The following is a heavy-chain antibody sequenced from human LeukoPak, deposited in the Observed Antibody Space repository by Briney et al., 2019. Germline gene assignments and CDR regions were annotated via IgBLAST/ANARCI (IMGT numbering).Heavy chain of an antibody. J-gene: IGHJ4*02. D-gene: IGHD3-10*01. Sequence: SLRLSCTASTFTFSTPARQWDRQAPAKGLERVAAISYDGSTKYNADSVKGRFTISRDNSKNTLYMQMNSLRAEDTAVYYCARVDSPRGTGYFDYWGQGTLVTVSS. CDR3: ARVDSPRGTGYFDY. CDR2: ISYDGSTK. V-gene: IGHV3-30-3*01. CDR1: TFTFSTPA.